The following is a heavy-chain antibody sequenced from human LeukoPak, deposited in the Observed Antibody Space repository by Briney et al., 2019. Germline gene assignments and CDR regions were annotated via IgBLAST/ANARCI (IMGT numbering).Heavy chain of an antibody. Sequence: ASVKVSRKLSGSTPTELSVHWVRQTPEKGLGWVGGFYPEHVETAYGQNVLGRVSRPEDTSTDTAYMELNNLRADDTAIYYCAAAAPLGETSFKRPDDACEIWGLGTMVTVSS. V-gene: IGHV1-24*01. D-gene: IGHD3-16*01. CDR3: AAAAPLGETSFKRPDDACEI. CDR1: GSTPTELS. J-gene: IGHJ3*02. CDR2: FYPEHVET.